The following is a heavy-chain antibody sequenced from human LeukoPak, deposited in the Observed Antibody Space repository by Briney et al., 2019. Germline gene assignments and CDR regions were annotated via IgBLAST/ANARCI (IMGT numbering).Heavy chain of an antibody. CDR2: ISAYNGNT. Sequence: ASVKVSCKASGYTFINHGISWVRQAPGQGLEWMGWISAYNGNTNYAQKFQGRVTMTTDTSTSTAYMELRSLRSDDTAVYYCARDDGVFILRFDPWGQGTLVTVSS. D-gene: IGHD3-10*01. J-gene: IGHJ5*02. CDR1: GYTFINHG. CDR3: ARDDGVFILRFDP. V-gene: IGHV1-18*01.